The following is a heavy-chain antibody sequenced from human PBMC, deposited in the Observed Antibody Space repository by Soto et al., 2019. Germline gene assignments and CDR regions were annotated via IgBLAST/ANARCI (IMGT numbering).Heavy chain of an antibody. CDR1: GFSLTTSGVG. Sequence: QITLKESGPTLVKPTQTLTLTCTFSGFSLTTSGVGVGWIRQPPGKALEWLALIYWDDDKRYSPSLKSRLTTTNDTSRESLVLTMTNMDTVDTARSFCAHSDGFGEFGSWGQGTLVTVSS. CDR3: AHSDGFGEFGS. CDR2: IYWDDDK. D-gene: IGHD3-10*01. J-gene: IGHJ5*01. V-gene: IGHV2-5*02.